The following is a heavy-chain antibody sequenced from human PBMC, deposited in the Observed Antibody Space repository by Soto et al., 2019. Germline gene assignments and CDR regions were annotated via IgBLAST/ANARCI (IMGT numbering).Heavy chain of an antibody. D-gene: IGHD3-3*01. CDR3: ARAGGYDFGRYYYYGMDV. CDR2: ISYDGSNK. Sequence: QPGGSLRLSCAASGFTFSSYAMHWVRQAPGKGLEWVAVISYDGSNKYYADSVKGRFTISRDNSKNTLYLQMNSLRAEDTAVYYCARAGGYDFGRYYYYGMDVWGQANTVPVSS. V-gene: IGHV3-30-3*01. J-gene: IGHJ6*02. CDR1: GFTFSSYA.